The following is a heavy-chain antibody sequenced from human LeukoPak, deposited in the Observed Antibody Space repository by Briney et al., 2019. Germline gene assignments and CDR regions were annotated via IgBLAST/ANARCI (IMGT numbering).Heavy chain of an antibody. D-gene: IGHD6-19*01. J-gene: IGHJ4*02. V-gene: IGHV3-11*01. CDR2: ISPGGGDI. Sequence: GGSLRLSCAASGFTFNDYHMNWIRQAPEKGLEWISYISPGGGDIYFADSVKGRFTLSRDNAKNSLYLQVSSLTAEDTAVYYCASGRDIEVAGPGGYFDHWGQGTLVTVSS. CDR1: GFTFNDYH. CDR3: ASGRDIEVAGPGGYFDH.